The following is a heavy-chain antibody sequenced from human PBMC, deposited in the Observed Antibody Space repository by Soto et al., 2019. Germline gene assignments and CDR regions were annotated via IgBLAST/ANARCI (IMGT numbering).Heavy chain of an antibody. CDR1: NDSLSNYY. V-gene: IGHV4-4*07. Sequence: QVQLQESGPGLVKPSETLSLSCTVSNDSLSNYYWNWIRQPAGKGLEWIGRIYTIGSTPYKPSLMIRITMSVDTCKNHSSLKLNSVTAADTALYYSAMSTHKEICFDPWGQGTLVTVSS. CDR3: AMSTHKEICFDP. J-gene: IGHJ5*01. CDR2: IYTIGST.